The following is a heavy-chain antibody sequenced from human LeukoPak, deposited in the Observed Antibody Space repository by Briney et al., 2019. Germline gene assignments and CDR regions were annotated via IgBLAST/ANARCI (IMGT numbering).Heavy chain of an antibody. CDR1: GGSFRGFY. CDR2: IYYSGST. CDR3: ATQLELMGPHDY. D-gene: IGHD1-1*01. Sequence: PSETLSLTCAVYGGSFRGFYWTWIRQPPGKGLEWIGSIYYSGSTYYNTSLKSRVTISVDTSKNQFSLKLSSVTAADTAVYYCATQLELMGPHDYWGQGTLVTVSS. V-gene: IGHV4-34*01. J-gene: IGHJ4*02.